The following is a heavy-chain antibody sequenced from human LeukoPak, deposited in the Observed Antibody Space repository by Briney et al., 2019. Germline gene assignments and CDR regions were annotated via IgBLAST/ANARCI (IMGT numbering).Heavy chain of an antibody. CDR2: IKQDGSER. D-gene: IGHD6-19*01. J-gene: IGHJ4*02. V-gene: IGHV3-7*01. CDR1: GFTFRYYW. Sequence: GGSLRLSCAASGFTFRYYWVSWVRQAPGKGLEWVANIKQDGSERYYVDSVKGRFTISRDNAKNSLDLQMNSLRAEDTAVYYCARGGGAVAGTDYWGQGTLVTVSS. CDR3: ARGGGAVAGTDY.